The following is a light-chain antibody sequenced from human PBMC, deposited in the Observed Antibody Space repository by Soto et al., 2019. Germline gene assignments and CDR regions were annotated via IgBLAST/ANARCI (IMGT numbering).Light chain of an antibody. CDR2: DAS. Sequence: EIVMTQSPDTLSVSPGESVTLSCRASQLFSSNLAWYQEKPGQAPRLLIYDASIRATGIPARFSGSWSGTDFTLTINGLEPEDSAVYYCQQRGNWPPTWTFGQGTKVDIK. J-gene: IGKJ1*01. CDR1: QLFSSN. V-gene: IGKV3-11*01. CDR3: QQRGNWPPTWT.